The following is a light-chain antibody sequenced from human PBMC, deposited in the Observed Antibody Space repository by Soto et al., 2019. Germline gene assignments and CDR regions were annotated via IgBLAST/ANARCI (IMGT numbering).Light chain of an antibody. CDR3: QQYGSSPLFT. CDR1: QSVSSSY. Sequence: EIVLTQSPGTLSLSPGERATLSCRASQSVSSSYLAWYQQKPGQAPRLLIYGASSRATGIPDRFSGSGSGTDFTLTICRLEPEDFAVYYCQQYGSSPLFTFGPGTKVDI. V-gene: IGKV3-20*01. CDR2: GAS. J-gene: IGKJ3*01.